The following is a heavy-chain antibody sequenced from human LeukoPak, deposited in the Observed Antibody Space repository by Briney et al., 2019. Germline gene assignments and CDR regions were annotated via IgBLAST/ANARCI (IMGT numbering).Heavy chain of an antibody. CDR3: ARERIDYYGSGSYSIDY. D-gene: IGHD3-10*01. CDR2: INPSGGST. J-gene: IGHJ4*02. CDR1: GYTFTSYY. V-gene: IGHV1-46*01. Sequence: ASVKVSCKASGYTFTSYYMHWVRQAPGQGLEWMGIINPSGGSTSYAQKFQGRVTMTRDTSTSTVYMELSSLRSEDTAVYYCARERIDYYGSGSYSIDYWGQETLVTVSS.